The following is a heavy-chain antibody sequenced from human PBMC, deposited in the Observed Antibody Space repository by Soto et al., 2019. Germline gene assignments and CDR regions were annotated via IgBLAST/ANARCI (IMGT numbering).Heavy chain of an antibody. CDR2: LSSRGGST. CDR3: VKDLTLPGSRAFDY. V-gene: IGHV3-64D*06. Sequence: GVSLRLSCSASGFTFSNCAMHWVRQAPGKGLEYVSGLSSRGGSTYDADSVKGRFSVSRDNFNNTLFLQMNSLSNEDTAVYVCVKDLTLPGSRAFDYWGQGSLVTVSS. J-gene: IGHJ4*02. CDR1: GFTFSNCA. D-gene: IGHD1-26*01.